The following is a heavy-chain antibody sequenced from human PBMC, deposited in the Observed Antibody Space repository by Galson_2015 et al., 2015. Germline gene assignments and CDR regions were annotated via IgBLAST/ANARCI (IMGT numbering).Heavy chain of an antibody. CDR1: GFTFSSYE. CDR2: ISSSGSTM. V-gene: IGHV3-48*03. CDR3: ARAPNSGYVAVYYFDY. Sequence: SLRLSCAASGFTFSSYEMNWVRQAPGKGLEWVSYISSSGSTMYYADSVKGRFTISRDNAKNSLYPQMNSLRAEDTAVYYCARAPNSGYVAVYYFDYWGQGTLVTVSS. D-gene: IGHD5-12*01. J-gene: IGHJ4*02.